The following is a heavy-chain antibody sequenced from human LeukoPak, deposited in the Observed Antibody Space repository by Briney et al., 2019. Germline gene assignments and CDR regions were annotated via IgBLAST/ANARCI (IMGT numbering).Heavy chain of an antibody. J-gene: IGHJ4*02. Sequence: GGSLRLPCAASAFPFSSFAMPGVRQAPGKGLEGVSAIIGSGVIPYYVDSVKGRLTISRDHSNNTLYLQMNTLRAEDTAIYYCAKDSSQGGDYFDYWGQGTLVTVSS. V-gene: IGHV3-23*01. CDR2: IIGSGVIP. CDR3: AKDSSQGGDYFDY. D-gene: IGHD3-16*01. CDR1: AFPFSSFA.